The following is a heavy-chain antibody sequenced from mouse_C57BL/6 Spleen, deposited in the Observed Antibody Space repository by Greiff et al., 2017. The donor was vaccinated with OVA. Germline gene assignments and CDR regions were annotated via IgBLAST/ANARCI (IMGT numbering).Heavy chain of an antibody. V-gene: IGHV1-50*01. CDR2: IDPSDSYT. CDR1: GYTFTSYW. J-gene: IGHJ1*03. CDR3: ARWGYGSSYWYFDV. Sequence: QVQLQQPGAELVTPGASVKLSCKASGYTFTSYWMQWVKQRPGQGLEWIGEIDPSDSYTNYNKKFKGKATLTVDTSSSTAYMQLSSLTSEDSAVYYCARWGYGSSYWYFDVWGTGTTVTVSS. D-gene: IGHD1-1*01.